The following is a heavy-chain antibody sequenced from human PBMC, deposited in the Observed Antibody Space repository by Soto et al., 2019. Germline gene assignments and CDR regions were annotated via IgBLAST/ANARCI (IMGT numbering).Heavy chain of an antibody. CDR2: IHPSGST. J-gene: IGHJ4*02. CDR3: ARGPDYSKSGY. V-gene: IGHV4-61*08. D-gene: IGHD4-4*01. CDR1: GASVSSGAYY. Sequence: QVQLQESGPGLVKPSETLSLSCTVSGASVSSGAYYWSWLRQPPGKGLEWIASIHPSGSTYHNPSFRSRITISVDTSKSQFSLKVNSVTAADTAVYYCARGPDYSKSGYWGQGALVTVSS.